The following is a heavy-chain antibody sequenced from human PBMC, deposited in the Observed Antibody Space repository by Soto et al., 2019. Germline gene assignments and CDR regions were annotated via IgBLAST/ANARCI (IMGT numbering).Heavy chain of an antibody. CDR1: GFSLSTSGVG. CDR3: AHTLVDHYYCGMDV. D-gene: IGHD3-16*01. J-gene: IGHJ6*02. V-gene: IGHV2-5*02. CDR2: IYWDDDK. Sequence: QITLKESGPTLVKPTQTLTLTCTFSGFSLSTSGVGVGWIRQPPGKALEWLALIYWDDDKRYSPSLKSRLTITKDTSKNQVVLTMTNMDPVYTATYYCAHTLVDHYYCGMDVWGQGTTVTVSS.